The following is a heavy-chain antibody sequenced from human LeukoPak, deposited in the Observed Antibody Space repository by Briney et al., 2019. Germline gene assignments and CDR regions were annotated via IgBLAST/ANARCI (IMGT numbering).Heavy chain of an antibody. CDR3: ARGRLGRGRSGSYFARSRSYYFDY. CDR2: INPSGGST. Sequence: ASVKVSCKASGYTFTSYYMHWVRQAPGQGLEWMGIINPSGGSTSYAQKFQGRVTMTRDTSTSTVYMELSSLRSEDTAVYYCARGRLGRGRSGSYFARSRSYYFDYWGQGTLVTVSS. V-gene: IGHV1-46*01. D-gene: IGHD3-10*01. CDR1: GYTFTSYY. J-gene: IGHJ4*02.